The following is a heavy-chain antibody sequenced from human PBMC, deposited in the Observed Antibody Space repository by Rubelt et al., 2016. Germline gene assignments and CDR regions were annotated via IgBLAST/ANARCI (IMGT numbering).Heavy chain of an antibody. Sequence: KGRFTISRDNSKNTLYLQMNSLRAEDTAVYYCARDTGYCSGGSCYSYYYYYGMDVWGQGTTVTVSS. J-gene: IGHJ6*02. D-gene: IGHD2-15*01. CDR3: ARDTGYCSGGSCYSYYYYYGMDV. V-gene: IGHV3-30*07.